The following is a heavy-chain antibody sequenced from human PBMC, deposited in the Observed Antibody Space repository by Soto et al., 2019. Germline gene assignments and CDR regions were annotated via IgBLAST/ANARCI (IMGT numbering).Heavy chain of an antibody. D-gene: IGHD6-13*01. CDR2: IIPIFGTA. CDR3: ASYLYGSSWRRSIDYYYYYGMDV. Sequence: QVQLVQSGAEVKKPGSSVKVSCKASGGTFSSYAISWVRQAPGQGLEWMGGIIPIFGTANYAQKFQGRVTITADESTSTAYMELSSLSSEDTAVYYCASYLYGSSWRRSIDYYYYYGMDVWGQGTTVTVSS. J-gene: IGHJ6*02. CDR1: GGTFSSYA. V-gene: IGHV1-69*01.